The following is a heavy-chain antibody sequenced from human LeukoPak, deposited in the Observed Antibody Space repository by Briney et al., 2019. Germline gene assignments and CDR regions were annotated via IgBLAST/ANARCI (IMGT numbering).Heavy chain of an antibody. J-gene: IGHJ4*02. CDR2: IYGDGRT. CDR1: GFSVSNNY. CDR3: ARGRGLGVVSPYFDY. V-gene: IGHV3-53*01. D-gene: IGHD3-3*01. Sequence: GGSLRLSCVVSGFSVSNNYIIWVRQAPGNGLERVSVIYGDGRTSHSASVRGRFTVSRDNSKNIVSLQMNNLRAEDTAVYYCARGRGLGVVSPYFDYWGQGTLVTVSS.